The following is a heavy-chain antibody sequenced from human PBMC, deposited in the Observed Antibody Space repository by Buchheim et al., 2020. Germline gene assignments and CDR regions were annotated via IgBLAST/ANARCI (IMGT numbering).Heavy chain of an antibody. J-gene: IGHJ4*02. CDR2: IKSDGSST. D-gene: IGHD2-15*01. CDR1: GFTFSRYW. Sequence: EVQLVESGGGLVQPGGSLRLSCAASGFTFSRYWMHWVRQAPGKGLVWVSRIKSDGSSTNYADSVKGRFTISRDTSKNTLYLQMNSLRAEDTAVYYCARDILGQDNYADYWGPGTL. V-gene: IGHV3-74*01. CDR3: ARDILGQDNYADY.